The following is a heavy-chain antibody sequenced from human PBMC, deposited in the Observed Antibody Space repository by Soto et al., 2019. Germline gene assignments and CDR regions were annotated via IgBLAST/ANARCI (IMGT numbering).Heavy chain of an antibody. CDR3: TTDWGSGTHYARAFDF. CDR2: IRSNIDGATT. J-gene: IGHJ3*01. V-gene: IGHV3-15*01. Sequence: EVLLVESGGGLVKPGGSLRLSCAASGFAFKHARMTWVRQAPGKGLEWVGHIRSNIDGATTAYAAPVKGRFTISRDESKNTVNLQMNSLITEDTAVYYCTTDWGSGTHYARAFDFWGQGTMVTVSS. D-gene: IGHD3-16*01. CDR1: GFAFKHAR.